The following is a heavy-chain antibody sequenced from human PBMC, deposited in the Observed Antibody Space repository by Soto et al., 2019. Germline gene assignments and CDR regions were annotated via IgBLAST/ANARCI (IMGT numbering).Heavy chain of an antibody. J-gene: IGHJ5*02. CDR1: GGSISSYY. Sequence: SETLSLTCTVSGGSISSYYWSWIRQPPGKGLEWIGYIYYSGSTNYNPSLKSRVTISVDTSKNQFSLKLSSVTAADTAVYYCARLLWLGELSSGWFDPWGQGTLVTVSS. V-gene: IGHV4-59*08. D-gene: IGHD3-10*01. CDR3: ARLLWLGELSSGWFDP. CDR2: IYYSGST.